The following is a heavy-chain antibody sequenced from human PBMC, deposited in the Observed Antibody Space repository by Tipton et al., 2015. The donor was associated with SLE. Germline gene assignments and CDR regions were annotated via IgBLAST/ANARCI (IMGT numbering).Heavy chain of an antibody. CDR3: ARGTFSAFDL. CDR2: TYYRSKRYY. CDR1: GDSVSSNTVA. V-gene: IGHV6-1*01. Sequence: PGLVKPSQTLSLTCAISGDSVSSNTVAWNWIRQSPSSGLEWLGRTYYRSKRYYDYALSLKSRITINPDTSKNQFSLQLNSMTPEDTAVYYCARGTFSAFDLWGQGTLVTVSS. D-gene: IGHD2/OR15-2a*01. J-gene: IGHJ3*01.